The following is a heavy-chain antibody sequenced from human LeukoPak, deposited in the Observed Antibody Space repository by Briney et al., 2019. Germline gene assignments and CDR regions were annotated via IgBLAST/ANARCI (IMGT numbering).Heavy chain of an antibody. V-gene: IGHV1-2*02. CDR2: INVNNGDT. CDR1: GHTFTGYY. Sequence: ASVKVSCKASGHTFTGYYMHWVRQAPGQGLEWMGWINVNNGDTRYAQKFQGRVTVTRDTSISTAYMEVSSLRSDDTAVYYCARDPPTEGWDFDLWGRGTLVTVSS. J-gene: IGHJ2*01. CDR3: ARDPPTEGWDFDL. D-gene: IGHD2-21*02.